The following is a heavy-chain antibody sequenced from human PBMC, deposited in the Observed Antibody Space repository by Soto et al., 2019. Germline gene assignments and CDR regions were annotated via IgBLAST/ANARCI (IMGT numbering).Heavy chain of an antibody. CDR1: GFTFNIYA. CDR3: AKERSDLRITAAAIDY. Sequence: GGSLRLSCAASGFTFNIYAMSWVRQAPGKGLEWVSSISGSGDSAYYADSVKGRFTISRDNSKNTLYLQINSLRAEDTAVYYCAKERSDLRITAAAIDYWGRGA. V-gene: IGHV3-23*01. J-gene: IGHJ4*02. D-gene: IGHD6-25*01. CDR2: ISGSGDSA.